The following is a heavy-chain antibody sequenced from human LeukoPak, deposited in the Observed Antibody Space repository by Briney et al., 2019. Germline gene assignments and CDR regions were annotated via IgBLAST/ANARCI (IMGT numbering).Heavy chain of an antibody. CDR1: GYTFTGYY. D-gene: IGHD2-2*01. CDR3: ARDLVVVPAAIRTWYYFDY. J-gene: IGHJ4*02. Sequence: ASVKVSCKASGYTFTGYYMHWVRQAPGQGLEWMGWINPNSGGTNYAQKFRGRVTMTRDTSISTAYMELGRLRSDDTAVYYCARDLVVVPAAIRTWYYFDYWGQGTLVTVSS. V-gene: IGHV1-2*02. CDR2: INPNSGGT.